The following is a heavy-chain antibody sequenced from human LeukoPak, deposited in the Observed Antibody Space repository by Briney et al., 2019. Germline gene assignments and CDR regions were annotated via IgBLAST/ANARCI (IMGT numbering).Heavy chain of an antibody. J-gene: IGHJ4*02. CDR1: GGSISSYY. CDR2: VFSSGST. V-gene: IGHV4-59*01. CDR3: TRRRRDGYNFDL. Sequence: PSETLSLTCTVSGGSISSYYWSWIRQPPGKGLEWIGYVFSSGSTTYNPSLKSRVTISVDTSKNQLSLELSSVTAADTAMYYCTRRRRDGYNFDLWGQGTLVTVSS. D-gene: IGHD5-24*01.